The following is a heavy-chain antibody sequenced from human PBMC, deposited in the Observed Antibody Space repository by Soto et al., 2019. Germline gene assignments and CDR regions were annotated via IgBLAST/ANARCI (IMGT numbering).Heavy chain of an antibody. V-gene: IGHV3-74*01. CDR1: GFTFSMYW. CDR2: INDDGSST. J-gene: IGHJ4*02. CDR3: TRGPRSTSTGTGAF. D-gene: IGHD1-1*01. Sequence: GGSLRLPCAASGFTFSMYWMHWVRQVPGKGPEWVSRINDDGSSTNYADSVKGRFTISRDNAKNTLYLQMNDLRAEDTAVYYCTRGPRSTSTGTGAFWGQGTLVTVSS.